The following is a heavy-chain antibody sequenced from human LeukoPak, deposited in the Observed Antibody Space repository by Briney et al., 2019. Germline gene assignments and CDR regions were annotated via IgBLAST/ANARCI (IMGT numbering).Heavy chain of an antibody. Sequence: SETLSPTCTVSGGSISSYYWSWIRQPPGKGLEWIAYISDIGSINYNPSLKSRVTISLETSKNQFSLKLSSVTAADTAVYYCAGRHPRNTVDFWGQGTLVTVSS. CDR2: ISDIGSI. CDR3: AGRHPRNTVDF. V-gene: IGHV4-59*08. D-gene: IGHD2/OR15-2a*01. CDR1: GGSISSYY. J-gene: IGHJ4*02.